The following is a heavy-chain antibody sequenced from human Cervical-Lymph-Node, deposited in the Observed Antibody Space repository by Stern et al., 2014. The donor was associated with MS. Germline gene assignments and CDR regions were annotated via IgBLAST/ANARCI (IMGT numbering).Heavy chain of an antibody. D-gene: IGHD1-26*01. V-gene: IGHV2-70*01. Sequence: ESGPALVRPTQTLTLTCSFSGFTLTTDGMCVSWIRQPPGKALQWLALVDWNDDTSYDPSLRPSLTISKDTSKTRVVLTMANMDPMDTATYFCARTRWGASGRHAARFDHWGQGTRVIVSS. CDR3: ARTRWGASGRHAARFDH. CDR1: GFTLTTDGMC. CDR2: VDWNDDT. J-gene: IGHJ3*01.